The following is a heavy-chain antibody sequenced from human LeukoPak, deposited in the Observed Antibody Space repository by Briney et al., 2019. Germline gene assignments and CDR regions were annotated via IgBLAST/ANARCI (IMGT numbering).Heavy chain of an antibody. Sequence: SETLSLTCAVYGGSFSGYYWSWICQPPGKGLEWIGEINHSGSTNYNPSLKSRVTISVDTSKNQFSLKLSSVTAADTAVYYCARDPTVDAFDIWGQGTMVTVSS. D-gene: IGHD4-17*01. CDR3: ARDPTVDAFDI. J-gene: IGHJ3*02. CDR2: INHSGST. V-gene: IGHV4-34*01. CDR1: GGSFSGYY.